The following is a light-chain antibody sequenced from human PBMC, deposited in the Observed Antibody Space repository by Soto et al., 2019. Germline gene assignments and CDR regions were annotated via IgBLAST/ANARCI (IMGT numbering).Light chain of an antibody. CDR2: GAS. CDR1: QTITTSQ. V-gene: IGKV3-20*01. J-gene: IGKJ1*01. Sequence: EIVLTQSPGTLSLSPGERATLFCRASQTITTSQLAWYQQKPGQAPRVLIFGASNRATGIPDRFSGSGSGTDFTLTISRLEPEDFAMYYCQQYAGSPRTFGQGTTVEIQ. CDR3: QQYAGSPRT.